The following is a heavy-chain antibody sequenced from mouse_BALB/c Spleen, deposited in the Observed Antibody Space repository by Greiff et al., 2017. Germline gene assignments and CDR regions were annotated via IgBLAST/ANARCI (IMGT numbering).Heavy chain of an antibody. J-gene: IGHJ1*01. CDR3: ARVITTVVATPYWYFDV. V-gene: IGHV3-2*02. Sequence: EVKLQESGPGLVKPSQSLSLTCTVTGYSITSDYAWNWIRQFPGNKLEWMGYISYSGSTSYNPSLKSRISITRDTSKNPFFLQLNSVTTEDTATYYCARVITTVVATPYWYFDVWGAGTTVTVSS. CDR1: GYSITSDYA. CDR2: ISYSGST. D-gene: IGHD1-1*01.